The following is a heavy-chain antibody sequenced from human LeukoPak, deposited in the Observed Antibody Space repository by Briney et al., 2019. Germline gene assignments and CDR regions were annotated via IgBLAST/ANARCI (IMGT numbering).Heavy chain of an antibody. V-gene: IGHV4-34*01. CDR3: ARVPRGYYFDY. J-gene: IGHJ4*02. CDR1: GGSFSGYY. Sequence: SETLSLTCPVYGGSFSGYYWSWIRQPPGKGLEWIGEINHSGSTNYNPSLKSRVTISVDTSKNQLSLKLSSVTAADTAVYYCARVPRGYYFDYWGQGNPLSVSS. CDR2: INHSGST. D-gene: IGHD1-26*01.